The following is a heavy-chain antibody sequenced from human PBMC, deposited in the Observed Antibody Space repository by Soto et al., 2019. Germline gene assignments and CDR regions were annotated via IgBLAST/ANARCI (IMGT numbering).Heavy chain of an antibody. Sequence: GGSLRLSCAASGFKFSNYAMSWVRQAPGKWLEWGSLISATGGGTYYADSVKGRFTISRDNSHNTLYLQVHSLTAEDTAVYYCAKDRRAGGNSAFYFDFWGQGAQVNVSS. D-gene: IGHD3-16*01. CDR2: ISATGGGT. CDR3: AKDRRAGGNSAFYFDF. V-gene: IGHV3-23*01. J-gene: IGHJ4*02. CDR1: GFKFSNYA.